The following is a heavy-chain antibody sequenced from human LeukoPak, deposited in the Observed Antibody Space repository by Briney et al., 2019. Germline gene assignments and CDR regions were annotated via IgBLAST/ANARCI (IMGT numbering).Heavy chain of an antibody. D-gene: IGHD5-12*01. Sequence: GGSLRLSCAASGCTFSSHGMNWVRQAPGKGLEWVSAISCSGGSTYYPASVRRRSPISRDHPGNTLFLEMTGLRADATAVYYCARNRPAGYAYGFELQHWGQGTLVTVSP. CDR3: ARNRPAGYAYGFELQH. CDR2: ISCSGGST. J-gene: IGHJ1*01. V-gene: IGHV3-23*01. CDR1: GCTFSSHG.